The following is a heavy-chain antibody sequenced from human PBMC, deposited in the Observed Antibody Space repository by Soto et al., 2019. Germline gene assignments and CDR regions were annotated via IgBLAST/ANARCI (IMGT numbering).Heavy chain of an antibody. D-gene: IGHD2-8*01. CDR1: GYTFTGYY. Sequence: GASVKVSCKASGYTFTGYYMHWVRQAPGQGLEWMGWINPNSGGTNYAQKFQGWVTMTRDTSISTAYMELSRLRSDDTAVYYCAREGIGYCTNGVCSGAFDIWGQGTMVTVSS. J-gene: IGHJ3*02. CDR2: INPNSGGT. V-gene: IGHV1-2*04. CDR3: AREGIGYCTNGVCSGAFDI.